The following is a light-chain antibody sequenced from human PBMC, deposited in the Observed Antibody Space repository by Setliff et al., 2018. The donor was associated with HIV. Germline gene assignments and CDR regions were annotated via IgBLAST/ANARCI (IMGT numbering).Light chain of an antibody. Sequence: QSVLTQPASVSGSPGQSITISCTGTSSDVGGYNYVSWYQQHPGKAPKLIIYDVSNRPSGVSNRFSGSKSGNTASLTISGLQAEDEADYSCSSYTISSTLYVFGTGTKVTGL. CDR1: SSDVGGYNY. CDR3: SSYTISSTLYV. CDR2: DVS. J-gene: IGLJ1*01. V-gene: IGLV2-14*03.